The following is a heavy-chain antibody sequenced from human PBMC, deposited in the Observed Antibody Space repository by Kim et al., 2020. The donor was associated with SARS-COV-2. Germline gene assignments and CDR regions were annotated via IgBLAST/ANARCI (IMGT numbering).Heavy chain of an antibody. CDR3: ARRAVDSGGTYYFDY. Sequence: AECLKDRFTISRDNAKNTLYLQMNSLRAEDTALYYCARRAVDSGGTYYFDYWGQGTLVTVSS. D-gene: IGHD3-22*01. J-gene: IGHJ4*02. V-gene: IGHV3-74*01.